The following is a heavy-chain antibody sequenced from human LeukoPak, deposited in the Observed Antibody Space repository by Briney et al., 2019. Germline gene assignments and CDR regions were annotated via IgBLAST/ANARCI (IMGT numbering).Heavy chain of an antibody. V-gene: IGHV3-74*01. J-gene: IGHJ4*02. D-gene: IGHD6-19*01. CDR2: INSDGSST. CDR3: ARRTVAGPYDY. Sequence: GGSLRLSCAASGFTFSSYWMHWVRQAPGKGLVWVSRINSDGSSTSYADSVKGRFTISRDNAKNTLYLQMNSLRAEDTAVYYCARRTVAGPYDYWGQGTLVTVSS. CDR1: GFTFSSYW.